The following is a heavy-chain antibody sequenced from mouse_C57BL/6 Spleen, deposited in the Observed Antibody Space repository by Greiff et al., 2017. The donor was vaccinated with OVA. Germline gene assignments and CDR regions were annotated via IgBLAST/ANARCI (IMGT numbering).Heavy chain of an antibody. D-gene: IGHD2-4*01. CDR2: IRSKSNNYAT. CDR1: GFSFNTYA. Sequence: DVKLVESGGGLVQPKGSLKLSCAASGFSFNTYAMNWVRQAPGKGLEWVARIRSKSNNYATYYADSVKDRFTISRDDSESMLYLQMNNLKTEDTAMYYCVRRGDYNWYFDVWGTGTTVTVSS. J-gene: IGHJ1*03. V-gene: IGHV10-1*01. CDR3: VRRGDYNWYFDV.